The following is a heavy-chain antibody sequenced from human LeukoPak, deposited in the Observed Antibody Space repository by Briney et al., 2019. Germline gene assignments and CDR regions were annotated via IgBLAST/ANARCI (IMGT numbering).Heavy chain of an antibody. CDR1: GGTFSSYA. D-gene: IGHD2-15*01. V-gene: IGHV1-69*13. J-gene: IGHJ6*02. CDR3: ARDGGYCSGGSCYSGYYYGMDV. Sequence: ASVKVSCKASGGTFSSYAISWVRQAPGQGLEWMGGIIPIFGTANYAQKFQGRVTITADESTSTAYMELSSLRSEDTAVYYCARDGGYCSGGSCYSGYYYGMDVWGQGTTVTVSS. CDR2: IIPIFGTA.